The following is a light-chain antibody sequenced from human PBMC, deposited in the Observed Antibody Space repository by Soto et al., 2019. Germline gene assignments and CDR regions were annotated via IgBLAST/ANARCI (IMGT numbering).Light chain of an antibody. V-gene: IGKV1-5*03. CDR1: QRISIW. CDR2: KAS. J-gene: IGKJ2*01. CDR3: QHYDGYSNS. Sequence: DIQMTQSPSTLSASVGDSVKITCRASQRISIWLAWYQQKPGTAPKLLNYKASTLESGVPSRFSGSGSGTEFTLTISSLQPDDFATYYCQHYDGYSNSFGQGTKVEIK.